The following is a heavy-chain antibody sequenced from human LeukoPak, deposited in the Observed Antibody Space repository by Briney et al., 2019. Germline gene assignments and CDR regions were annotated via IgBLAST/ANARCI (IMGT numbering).Heavy chain of an antibody. Sequence: PGKSLRLSCAASGFSFSTYAMHWVRQAPGKGLEWVAVISYDGSQKFYADSVRGRFTISRDNSKNTLSLQMNSLRAEDTAVYYCAKDWSSNWFDAWGQGTLVTVSS. D-gene: IGHD3-3*01. CDR1: GFSFSTYA. J-gene: IGHJ5*02. V-gene: IGHV3-30*04. CDR3: AKDWSSNWFDA. CDR2: ISYDGSQK.